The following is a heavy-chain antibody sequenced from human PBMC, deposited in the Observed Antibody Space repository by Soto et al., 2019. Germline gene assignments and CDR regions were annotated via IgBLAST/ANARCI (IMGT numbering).Heavy chain of an antibody. CDR3: ARCLVGATTVVDY. Sequence: ASVKFSCKASGYMFADYYMHWVRQAPGQGLEWMGWINPNGGDIKYAQNFQGRVTMTRDTSISTAYMDLSRPRSDDTAVYYCARCLVGATTVVDYWGQGTLVTVS. D-gene: IGHD1-26*01. V-gene: IGHV1-2*02. CDR2: INPNGGDI. CDR1: GYMFADYY. J-gene: IGHJ4*02.